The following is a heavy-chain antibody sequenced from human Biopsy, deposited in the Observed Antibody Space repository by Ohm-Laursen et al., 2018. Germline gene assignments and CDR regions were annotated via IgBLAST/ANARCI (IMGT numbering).Heavy chain of an antibody. V-gene: IGHV1-2*02. J-gene: IGHJ6*02. CDR1: GYTFAGYY. CDR3: ARVPAYPSIDGYYGLDL. CDR2: INPNSGNA. D-gene: IGHD3-9*01. Sequence: SVKLSCKASGYTFAGYYLHWVRQAPGHGLEWMGWINPNSGNANYAQSFQGRLTVTRDTSISTAYMELTSLTFDDTAIYYCARVPAYPSIDGYYGLDLWGQGTTVIVSS.